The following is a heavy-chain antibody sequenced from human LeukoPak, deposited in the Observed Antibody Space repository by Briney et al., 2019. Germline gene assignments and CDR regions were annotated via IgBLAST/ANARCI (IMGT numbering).Heavy chain of an antibody. CDR3: ARILAVAGLGAAFDY. J-gene: IGHJ4*02. CDR1: GCSFTSYW. D-gene: IGHD6-19*01. V-gene: IGHV5-51*03. Sequence: GESLKISCKGSGCSFTSYWIGWVRQMPAKGLEWMGIIYPGDSDTRYSPSFQGQVTSSADKSISTAYLQWSSLKASDTAMYYCARILAVAGLGAAFDYWGQGTLVTVSS. CDR2: IYPGDSDT.